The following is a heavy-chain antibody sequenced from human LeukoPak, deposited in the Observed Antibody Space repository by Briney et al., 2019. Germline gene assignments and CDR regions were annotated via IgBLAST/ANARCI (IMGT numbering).Heavy chain of an antibody. CDR1: GGSISSYY. Sequence: SETLSLTCTVSGGSISSYYWSWIRQPPGKGLEWIGYIYYSGSTNYNPSLKSRVPISVDTSKNQFSLKLSSVTAADTAVYYCARAGWGYFDYWGQGTLVTVSS. V-gene: IGHV4-59*01. CDR2: IYYSGST. CDR3: ARAGWGYFDY. D-gene: IGHD1-26*01. J-gene: IGHJ4*02.